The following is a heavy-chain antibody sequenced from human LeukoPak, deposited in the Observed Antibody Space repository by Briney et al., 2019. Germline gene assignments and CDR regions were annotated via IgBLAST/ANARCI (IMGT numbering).Heavy chain of an antibody. D-gene: IGHD3-10*01. CDR2: ISYDGSNE. CDR3: AISGRGYGPWDDY. Sequence: GGSLRLSCAASGFTFSSYRMHWVRQATGKALEWVADISYDGSNEYYADYVNGRFTISRDNSKNTMYLQMNSLRAEDTAVYDCAISGRGYGPWDDYWGQGTLVTVSS. V-gene: IGHV3-30*03. CDR1: GFTFSSYR. J-gene: IGHJ4*02.